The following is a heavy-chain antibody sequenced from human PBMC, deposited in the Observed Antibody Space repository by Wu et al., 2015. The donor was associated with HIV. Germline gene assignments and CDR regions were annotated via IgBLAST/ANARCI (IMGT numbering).Heavy chain of an antibody. V-gene: IGHV1-69*13. D-gene: IGHD3-22*01. CDR1: GGTFSSYA. CDR2: IIPIFGTA. CDR3: ARSFYDSSGYYYSYYGMDV. J-gene: IGHJ6*02. Sequence: QVQLVQSGAEVKKPGSSVKVSCKASGGTFSSYAISWVRQAPGQGLEWMGRIIPIFGTANYAQKFQGRVTITADESTSTAYMELSSLRSEDTAVYYCARSFYDSSGYYYSYYGMDVWGQGTTVTVSS.